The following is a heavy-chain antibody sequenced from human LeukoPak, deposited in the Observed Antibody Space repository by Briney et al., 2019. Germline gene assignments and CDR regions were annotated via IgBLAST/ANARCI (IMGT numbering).Heavy chain of an antibody. J-gene: IGHJ4*01. D-gene: IGHD3-9*01. V-gene: IGHV5-10-1*01. CDR1: GYSFTSYW. CDR2: IDPADSYT. CDR3: ARHPDLTTFDY. Sequence: GESLKISCKGSGYSFTSYWISWVRQMPGKGLEWMGRIDPADSYTNYSPSFQGHVTISADTSINTAYLQWSSLQASDTAIYYCARHPDLTTFDYWGHGTLVTVSS.